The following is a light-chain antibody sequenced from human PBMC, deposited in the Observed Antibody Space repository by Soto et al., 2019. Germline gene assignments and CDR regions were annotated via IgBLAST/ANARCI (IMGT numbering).Light chain of an antibody. CDR3: QQYNNWPPWT. V-gene: IGKV3-15*01. J-gene: IGKJ1*01. CDR1: QSVSSN. CDR2: GAS. Sequence: EIVMTQSPATLSVSQGERATLSCRASQSVSSNLAWYQQKPGRAPRLLIYGASTRATGIPARFSGSGSGTEFTLTISSLQSEDFAVYYCQQYNNWPPWTFGQGTKVDI.